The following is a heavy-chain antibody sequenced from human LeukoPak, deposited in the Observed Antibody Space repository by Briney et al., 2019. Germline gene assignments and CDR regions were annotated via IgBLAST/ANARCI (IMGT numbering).Heavy chain of an antibody. CDR2: IRSTANGYAT. D-gene: IGHD3-22*01. Sequence: GGSLRLSCAASGFTFSGSALHWVRQASGKGLEWVGRIRSTANGYATAYAASVKGRFTISRDNAKNSLYLQMNSLRAEDTAVYYCAREKDYDSSGYYGYAFDIWGQGTMVTVSS. CDR3: AREKDYDSSGYYGYAFDI. V-gene: IGHV3-73*01. CDR1: GFTFSGSA. J-gene: IGHJ3*02.